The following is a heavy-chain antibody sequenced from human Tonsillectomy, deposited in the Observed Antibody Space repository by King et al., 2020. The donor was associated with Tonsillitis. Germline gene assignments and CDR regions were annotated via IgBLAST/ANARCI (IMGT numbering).Heavy chain of an antibody. Sequence: QLQESGPGLVKPSETLSLTCVVSGASLRSTNYFWGWIRQSPGKGLGWIASMSYNDITYYNPSLESRSTISFDAPKNPFSLRLTSVTVADTAVYYCASSSHRLMSYTRFDPWGQGSLVTVSS. CDR3: ASSSHRLMSYTRFDP. D-gene: IGHD1-1*01. V-gene: IGHV4-39*01. J-gene: IGHJ5*02. CDR1: GASLRSTNYF. CDR2: MSYNDIT.